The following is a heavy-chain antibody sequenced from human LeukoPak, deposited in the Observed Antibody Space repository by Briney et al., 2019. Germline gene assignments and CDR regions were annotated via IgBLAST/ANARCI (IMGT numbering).Heavy chain of an antibody. Sequence: ASVKVSCKASGYTFTGYYMHWVRQAPGQGLEWMGWINPNSGGTNYAQKFQGRVTMTRDTSISTAYMELSRLRSDDTAVYYCARHSSGWLKNFDYWGQGTLVTVSS. V-gene: IGHV1-2*02. CDR2: INPNSGGT. CDR3: ARHSSGWLKNFDY. J-gene: IGHJ4*02. CDR1: GYTFTGYY. D-gene: IGHD6-19*01.